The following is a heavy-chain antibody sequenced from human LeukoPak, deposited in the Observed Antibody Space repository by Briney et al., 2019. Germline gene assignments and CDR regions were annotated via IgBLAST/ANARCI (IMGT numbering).Heavy chain of an antibody. V-gene: IGHV1-8*01. D-gene: IGHD5-18*01. CDR2: MNPNSGNT. Sequence: ASVKVSCKASGYTFTSYDINWVRQATGQGLAWMGWMNPNSGNTGYAQKFQGRVTMTRNTSISTAYMELSSLRSEDTAVYYCARIGLIQLWWQNTEHNWFDPWGQGTLVTVSS. J-gene: IGHJ5*02. CDR1: GYTFTSYD. CDR3: ARIGLIQLWWQNTEHNWFDP.